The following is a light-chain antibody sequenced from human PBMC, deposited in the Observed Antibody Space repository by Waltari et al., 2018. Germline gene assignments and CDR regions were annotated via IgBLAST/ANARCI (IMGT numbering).Light chain of an antibody. V-gene: IGLV3-21*02. Sequence: SYVLTQPPSVSVAPGQTATITCGGDNIGSKNVPWTQQKPGQAPVLVIYDDSDRPSGIPARFSGSNSGNAATLTISRVEAGDEADYYCQVWDTSSDHRGYVFGTGTKVTVL. CDR1: NIGSKN. CDR3: QVWDTSSDHRGYV. CDR2: DDS. J-gene: IGLJ1*01.